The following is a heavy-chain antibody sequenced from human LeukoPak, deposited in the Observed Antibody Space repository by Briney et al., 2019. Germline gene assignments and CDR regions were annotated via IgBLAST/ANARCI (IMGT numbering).Heavy chain of an antibody. CDR2: IYYSGST. CDR1: GGSISSYY. V-gene: IGHV4-59*01. CDR3: ARIDLWFGELFYFDY. Sequence: SETLSLTCTVSGGSISSYYWSWIRQPPGKGLEWIGYIYYSGSTNYNPSLKSRVTISVDTSKYQFSLKLSSVTAADTAVYYCARIDLWFGELFYFDYWGQGTLVTVSS. D-gene: IGHD3-10*01. J-gene: IGHJ4*02.